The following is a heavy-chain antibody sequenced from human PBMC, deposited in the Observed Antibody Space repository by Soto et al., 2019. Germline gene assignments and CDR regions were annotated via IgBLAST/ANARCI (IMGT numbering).Heavy chain of an antibody. CDR2: IIPIFGTA. D-gene: IGHD1-26*01. Sequence: GASVKVSCKASGGTFSSYAISWVRQAPGQGLEWMGGIIPIFGTANYAQKFQGRVTITADESTSTAYMELSSLRSEDTAVYYCARDVSGIVGAPGYCGMDVWGQGTTVTVSS. CDR1: GGTFSSYA. V-gene: IGHV1-69*13. CDR3: ARDVSGIVGAPGYCGMDV. J-gene: IGHJ6*02.